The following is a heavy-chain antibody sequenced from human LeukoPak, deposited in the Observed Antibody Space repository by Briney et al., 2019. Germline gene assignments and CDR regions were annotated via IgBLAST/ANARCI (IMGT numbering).Heavy chain of an antibody. CDR2: IYTGGNT. CDR3: ASPSSGQSFDI. Sequence: PGGSLRLSCAASGFTFSFYWMHWVRQAPGKGLEWVSVIYTGGNTYYADSVKGRFTISRDNSKNTLYLQMHSLRAEDTAVYYCASPSSGQSFDIWGQGTMVTVSS. V-gene: IGHV3-53*01. J-gene: IGHJ3*02. CDR1: GFTFSFYW. D-gene: IGHD6-19*01.